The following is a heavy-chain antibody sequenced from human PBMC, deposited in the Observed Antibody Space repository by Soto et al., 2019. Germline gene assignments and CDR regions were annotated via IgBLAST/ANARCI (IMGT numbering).Heavy chain of an antibody. D-gene: IGHD1-26*01. V-gene: IGHV1-2*02. CDR2: INPNSGDT. Sequence: ASVKVSCKASGYTFTGYYVHWVRQAPGQGLEWMGWINPNSGDTYLAQRFQGRVTMNKDTSIGTAYMELRGLTSDDTAEYYCAKGGAIVAAGTRVYLYNAMDVWGQGTTVTVS. CDR3: AKGGAIVAAGTRVYLYNAMDV. J-gene: IGHJ6*02. CDR1: GYTFTGYY.